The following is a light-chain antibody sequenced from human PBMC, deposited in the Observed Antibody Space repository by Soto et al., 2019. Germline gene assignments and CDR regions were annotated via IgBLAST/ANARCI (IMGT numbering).Light chain of an antibody. Sequence: QSVLTQPPSVSGAPGQRVTISCTGSSSNIGATYDVQWYQQLPGTAPKLLIYGNSNRPSGVPDRFSGSKSGTSASLAITGLQADDEADDYGQSYDSSLSAHYVFGTGTKLTVL. CDR3: QSYDSSLSAHYV. CDR2: GNS. V-gene: IGLV1-40*01. J-gene: IGLJ1*01. CDR1: SSNIGATYD.